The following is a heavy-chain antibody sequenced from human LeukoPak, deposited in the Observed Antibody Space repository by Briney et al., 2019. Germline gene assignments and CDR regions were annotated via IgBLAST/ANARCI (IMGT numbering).Heavy chain of an antibody. D-gene: IGHD6-19*01. Sequence: ASVKVSGKASGYTFTGYFMHWVRQAPGQGLEWMGRINPNSGGTNYAQTFQGRVTMTRDTSLSTAYMELSRLRSDDTAVYYCARAPGIAVAGPLYWGRGALVTVSS. V-gene: IGHV1-2*06. CDR1: GYTFTGYF. CDR3: ARAPGIAVAGPLY. J-gene: IGHJ4*02. CDR2: INPNSGGT.